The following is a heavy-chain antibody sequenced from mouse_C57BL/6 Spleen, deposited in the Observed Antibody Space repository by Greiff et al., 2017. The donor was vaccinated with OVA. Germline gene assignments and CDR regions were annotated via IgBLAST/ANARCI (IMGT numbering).Heavy chain of an antibody. CDR3: TRVYYYGSSYPFAD. D-gene: IGHD1-1*01. CDR1: GYTFTDYE. J-gene: IGHJ3*01. Sequence: VQLKESGAELVRPGASVTLSCKASGYTFTDYEMHWVKQTPVHGLEWIGAIDPETGGTAYNQKFKGMAILTADKSSSTAYMELRSLTSEDSAVYYCTRVYYYGSSYPFADWGQGTLVTVSA. V-gene: IGHV1-15*01. CDR2: IDPETGGT.